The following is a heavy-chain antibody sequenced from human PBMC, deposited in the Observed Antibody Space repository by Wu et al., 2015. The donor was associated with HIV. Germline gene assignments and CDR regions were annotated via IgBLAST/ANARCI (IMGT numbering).Heavy chain of an antibody. V-gene: IGHV1-18*01. CDR3: ARRNSTLVGTVYQYCGMDV. CDR2: ISTYNGNT. CDR1: GYSFTTHG. Sequence: QVQLVQSEAEVKTPGSSVKVSCKASGYSFTTHGISWVRQAPGRGLEWMGWISTYNGNTKYAQKLQGRVTMTTDTSTSTVYMELRSLSSDDTAIYYCARRNSTLVGTVYQYCGMDVWGQGTTVTVPS. D-gene: IGHD1-26*01. J-gene: IGHJ6*02.